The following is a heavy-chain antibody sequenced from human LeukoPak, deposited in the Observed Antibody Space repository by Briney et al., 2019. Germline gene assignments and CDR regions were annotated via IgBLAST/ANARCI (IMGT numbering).Heavy chain of an antibody. CDR3: AKVYYDSGAHRWFDP. D-gene: IGHD3-22*01. J-gene: IGHJ5*02. V-gene: IGHV3-23*01. CDR1: GFTFSSHA. CDR2: ISGRGGST. Sequence: GVSLRLTCAASGFTFSSHAMSWVRQAPEKGLEWVSAISGRGGSTYYADSVKGRFTISRDNSKNTLFLQMNSLRAEDTAVYYCAKVYYDSGAHRWFDPWGQGTLVTVSS.